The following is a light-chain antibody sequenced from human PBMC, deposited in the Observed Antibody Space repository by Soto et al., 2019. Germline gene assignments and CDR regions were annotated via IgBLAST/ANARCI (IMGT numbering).Light chain of an antibody. V-gene: IGLV2-14*01. CDR1: SSDVGGYNF. CDR3: SSYTTSATYV. J-gene: IGLJ1*01. CDR2: DVT. Sequence: QSALTQPASVSGSPGQSISISCTGSSSDVGGYNFVSWYQQHPGKAPKLIIYDVTNRPSGVSNRFSGSKSGNTASLTISGLQAEDEAEYYCSSYTTSATYVFGTGTKLTVL.